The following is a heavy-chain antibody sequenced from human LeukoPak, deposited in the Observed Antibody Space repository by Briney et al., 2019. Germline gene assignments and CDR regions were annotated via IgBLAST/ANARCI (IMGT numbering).Heavy chain of an antibody. Sequence: GASVKVSCKASGYTFITNYIHWVRQAPGQGLEWMGWINPNSGGTNYAQKFQGRVTMTRDTSISTAYMELSRLRSDDTAVYYCARLSLNFDYWGQGTLVTVSS. CDR2: INPNSGGT. CDR1: GYTFITNY. CDR3: ARLSLNFDY. V-gene: IGHV1-2*02. J-gene: IGHJ4*02. D-gene: IGHD4/OR15-4a*01.